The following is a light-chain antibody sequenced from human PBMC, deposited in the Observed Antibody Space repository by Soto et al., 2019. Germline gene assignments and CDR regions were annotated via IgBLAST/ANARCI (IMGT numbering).Light chain of an antibody. CDR3: QQYGNSPNT. CDR1: QSVSSSY. CDR2: GAS. Sequence: TQSPGTLSLSPGERATLSCRASQSVSSSYLAWYQQKPGQAPRLLIYGASSRATGIPDRFSGSGSGTDFTLTISRLEPEDFAVYYCQQYGNSPNTFGPGTKLDIK. J-gene: IGKJ3*01. V-gene: IGKV3-20*01.